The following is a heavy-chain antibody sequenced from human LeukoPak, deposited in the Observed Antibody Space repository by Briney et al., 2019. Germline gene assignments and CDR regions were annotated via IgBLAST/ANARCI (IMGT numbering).Heavy chain of an antibody. V-gene: IGHV3-66*01. CDR1: GFTFSTYT. D-gene: IGHD6-13*01. CDR2: IYSGGST. Sequence: GGSLRLSCAASGFTFSTYTMNWVRQAPGKGLEWVSVIYSGGSTYYADSVKGRFTISRDNSKNTLYLQMNSLRAEDTAVYYCARGGPAAGRFDYWGQGTLVTVSS. CDR3: ARGGPAAGRFDY. J-gene: IGHJ4*02.